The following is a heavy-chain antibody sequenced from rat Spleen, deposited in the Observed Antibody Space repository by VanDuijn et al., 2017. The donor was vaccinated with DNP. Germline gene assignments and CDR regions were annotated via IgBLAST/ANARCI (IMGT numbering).Heavy chain of an antibody. D-gene: IGHD1-12*03. CDR3: ATSGYGYDGYPFAY. J-gene: IGHJ3*01. CDR2: LIYDGTTT. V-gene: IGHV5S10*01. CDR1: GFTFSDYA. Sequence: EVQLVESGGGLVQPGRSLKLSCADSGFTFSDYAMAWVRQSPKKALEWVATLIYDGTTTYYRDSVKGRFTISRDNAKNTLFLQMDSLRSEDTATYYCATSGYGYDGYPFAYWGQGTLVTVSS.